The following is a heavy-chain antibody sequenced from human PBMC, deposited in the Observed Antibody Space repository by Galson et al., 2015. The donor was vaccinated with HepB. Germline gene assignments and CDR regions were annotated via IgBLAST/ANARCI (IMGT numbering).Heavy chain of an antibody. D-gene: IGHD6-19*01. Sequence: SLRLSCAASGFTFSTCAMFWVCQAPGKGLQYVSGMSSDGGRIDYADSVKGRFIISRDNSKNTLCLQMSSLRTEDTAVYFCVKGGGHYSSGPWAFSDYWGQGTLVTVSS. CDR2: MSSDGGRI. J-gene: IGHJ4*02. CDR3: VKGGGHYSSGPWAFSDY. V-gene: IGHV3-64D*06. CDR1: GFTFSTCA.